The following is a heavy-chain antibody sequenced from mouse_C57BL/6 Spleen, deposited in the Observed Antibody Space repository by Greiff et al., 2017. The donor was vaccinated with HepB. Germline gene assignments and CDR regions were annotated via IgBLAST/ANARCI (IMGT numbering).Heavy chain of an antibody. V-gene: IGHV3-1*01. CDR3: ARGGFDYYGSPFDY. J-gene: IGHJ2*01. CDR2: ISYSGST. D-gene: IGHD1-1*01. CDR1: GYSITSGYD. Sequence: VQLQQSGPGMVKPSQSLSLTCTVTGYSITSGYDWHWIRHFPGNKLEWMGYISYSGSTNYNPSLKSRISITHDTSKNHFFLKLNSVTTEDTATYYCARGGFDYYGSPFDYWGQGTTLTVSS.